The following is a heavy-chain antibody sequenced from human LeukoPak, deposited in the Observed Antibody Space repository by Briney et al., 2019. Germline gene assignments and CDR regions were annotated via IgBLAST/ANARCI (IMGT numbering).Heavy chain of an antibody. Sequence: SETLSLTCTVSGGSISSSTYYWGWVRQPPGKGLEWIGSIYYSGYTYYNPSLESRVTISIDTSKNQFSLKLSSVAAADTAIYYCAKHYMGSSYNRGLDSWGQGTLVTVSS. CDR3: AKHYMGSSYNRGLDS. CDR1: GGSISSSTYY. J-gene: IGHJ4*02. CDR2: IYYSGYT. V-gene: IGHV4-39*01. D-gene: IGHD3-10*01.